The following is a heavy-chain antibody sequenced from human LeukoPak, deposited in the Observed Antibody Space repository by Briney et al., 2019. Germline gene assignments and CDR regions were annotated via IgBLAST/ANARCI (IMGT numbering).Heavy chain of an antibody. CDR3: ARAGGSI. CDR2: IKQDGSEK. Sequence: GGSLRLSCAASGFTFISYWMSWVRQAPGKGLEWVANIKQDGSEKYYVDSVKGRFTISRDNAKNSLYLQMNSLRAEDTAVYYCARAGGSIWGQGTLVTVSS. V-gene: IGHV3-7*04. J-gene: IGHJ4*02. CDR1: GFTFISYW. D-gene: IGHD3-10*01.